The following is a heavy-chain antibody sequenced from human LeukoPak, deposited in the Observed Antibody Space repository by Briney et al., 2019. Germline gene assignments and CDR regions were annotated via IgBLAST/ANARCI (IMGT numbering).Heavy chain of an antibody. V-gene: IGHV3-9*01. CDR2: ISWNSGSI. CDR1: GFTFSSYS. Sequence: HPGGSLRLSCAASGFTFSSYSMNWVRQAPGKGLEWVSGISWNSGSIGYADSVKGRFTISRDNAKNSLYLQMNSLRAEDTALYYCAKDSTVRGTYYYYMDVWGKGTTVTISS. D-gene: IGHD3-10*01. J-gene: IGHJ6*03. CDR3: AKDSTVRGTYYYYMDV.